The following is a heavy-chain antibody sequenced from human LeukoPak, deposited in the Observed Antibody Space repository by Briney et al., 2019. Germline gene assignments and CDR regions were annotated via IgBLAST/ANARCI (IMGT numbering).Heavy chain of an antibody. D-gene: IGHD3-10*01. V-gene: IGHV1-2*02. CDR1: GYTFTGYC. Sequence: ASVKVSFKASGYTFTGYCMHWVRQAPGQGLEWMGWINPNSGGTNYAQKFQGRVTMTRDTSISTAYMELSRLRSDDTAVYYCAREGAEVRGVLVKYYFDYWGQGALVTVSS. CDR2: INPNSGGT. CDR3: AREGAEVRGVLVKYYFDY. J-gene: IGHJ4*02.